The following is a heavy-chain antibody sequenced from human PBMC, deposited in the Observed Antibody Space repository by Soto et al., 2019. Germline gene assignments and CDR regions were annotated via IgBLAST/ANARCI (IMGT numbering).Heavy chain of an antibody. CDR3: ARDKLGSGWYRGDPDDY. CDR2: ISAYNGNT. Sequence: QVQLVQSGAEVKKPGASVKVSCKASGYTFTSYGISWVRQAPGQGLEWMRWISAYNGNTNYAQKLQGRVTMTTDTSMSTDYMELRSLRSDDTAVYYCARDKLGSGWYRGDPDDYWGQGTLVTVSS. D-gene: IGHD6-19*01. J-gene: IGHJ4*02. CDR1: GYTFTSYG. V-gene: IGHV1-18*01.